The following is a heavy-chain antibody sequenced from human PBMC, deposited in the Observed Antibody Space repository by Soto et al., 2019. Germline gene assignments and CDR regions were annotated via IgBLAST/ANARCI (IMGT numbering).Heavy chain of an antibody. V-gene: IGHV2-26*01. CDR3: ARRHLAVAVSPWFDP. CDR1: GLSITDSEMG. CDR2: IDSSVEK. J-gene: IGHJ5*02. D-gene: IGHD6-19*01. Sequence: QVPLNESGPVLVKPTETLTLRCTVSGLSITDSEMGVSWISQPPGQPLEWLAHIDSSVEKSYRTFLKSRLAISKDTSKSQIVLTMTNMDPADTATYYCARRHLAVAVSPWFDPWGQGIPVTVSS.